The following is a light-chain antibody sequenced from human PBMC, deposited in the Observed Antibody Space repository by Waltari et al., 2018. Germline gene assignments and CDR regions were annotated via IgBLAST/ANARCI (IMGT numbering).Light chain of an antibody. CDR2: LAS. CDR1: QSVLYSSNNKNY. V-gene: IGKV4-1*01. J-gene: IGKJ2*01. Sequence: DIVMTQSPDSLTVSLGERVTINCKSSQSVLYSSNNKNYLAWYQQKRGQPPKLVIYLASTRESGVPDRFSGSGSGTDFTLTISSLQAEDVAVYYCQQYYSTPNTFGQGTKLEIK. CDR3: QQYYSTPNT.